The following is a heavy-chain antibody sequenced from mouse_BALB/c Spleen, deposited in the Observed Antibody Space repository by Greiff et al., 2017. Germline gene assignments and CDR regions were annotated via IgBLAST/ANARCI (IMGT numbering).Heavy chain of an antibody. V-gene: IGHV5-6-3*01. Sequence: EVNVVESGGGLVQPGGSLKLSCAASGFTFSSYGMSWVRQTPDKRLELVATINSNGGSTYYPDSVKGRFTISRDNAKNTLYLQMSSLKSEDTAMYYCARDYGNYVYAMDYWGQGTSVTVSS. CDR1: GFTFSSYG. CDR2: INSNGGST. D-gene: IGHD2-1*01. J-gene: IGHJ4*01. CDR3: ARDYGNYVYAMDY.